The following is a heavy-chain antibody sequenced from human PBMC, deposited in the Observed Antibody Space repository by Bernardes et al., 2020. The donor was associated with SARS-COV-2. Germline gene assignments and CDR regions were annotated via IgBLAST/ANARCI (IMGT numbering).Heavy chain of an antibody. V-gene: IGHV4-39*01. Sequence: SETLSLTCTVSGGSISSSSYYWGWIRQPPGKGLEWIGSIYYSGSTYYNPSLKSRVTISVDTSKNQFSLKLSSVTAADTAVYYCAGGGSRATWIRLLFAPPVDCWGQGTLVTVAS. J-gene: IGHJ4*02. CDR2: IYYSGST. CDR1: GGSISSSSYY. D-gene: IGHD5-18*01. CDR3: AGGGSRATWIRLLFAPPVDC.